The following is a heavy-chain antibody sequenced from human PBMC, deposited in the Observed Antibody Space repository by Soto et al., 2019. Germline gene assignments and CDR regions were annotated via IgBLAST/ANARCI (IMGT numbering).Heavy chain of an antibody. J-gene: IGHJ4*02. CDR2: IYYSGST. Sequence: PSETLSLTCTVSGGSISSSSYYWSWIRQHPGKGLEWIGYIYYSGSTYYNPSLKGRVTISVDTSKNQFSLKLSSVTAADTAVYYCARGRTSSPTPGDYWGQGTLVTVSS. CDR3: ARGRTSSPTPGDY. CDR1: GGSISSSSYY. V-gene: IGHV4-31*03. D-gene: IGHD2-2*01.